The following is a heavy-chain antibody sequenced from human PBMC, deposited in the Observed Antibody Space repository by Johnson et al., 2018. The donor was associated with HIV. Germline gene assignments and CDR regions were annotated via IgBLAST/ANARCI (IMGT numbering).Heavy chain of an antibody. Sequence: QVQLVESGGGVVQPGGSLRLSCEASGFTFRSYAMHWVRQAPGQGLEWVAVITYDGRNKYYADSVKGRFIIFRDNSKNLTNLQMNGLSDEDTADYYCVRDQGSGWPTNAFDIWGRGTRVTVSS. CDR1: GFTFRSYA. CDR2: ITYDGRNK. J-gene: IGHJ3*02. CDR3: VRDQGSGWPTNAFDI. D-gene: IGHD6-19*01. V-gene: IGHV3-30*04.